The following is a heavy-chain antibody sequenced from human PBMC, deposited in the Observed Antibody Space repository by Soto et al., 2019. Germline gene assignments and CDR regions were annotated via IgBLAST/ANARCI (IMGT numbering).Heavy chain of an antibody. Sequence: QVQLQESGPGLVKPSQTLSLTCTVSGASISSGGYYWSWIRQHPGKGLEWIGYVYYSGSTYYNPSLKSRVTISVDTSKNQFSMKLSSVTAAETAVYYCARERITMVRGVNVNWFDPWGQGTLVTVSS. CDR3: ARERITMVRGVNVNWFDP. CDR1: GASISSGGYY. D-gene: IGHD3-10*01. V-gene: IGHV4-31*03. CDR2: VYYSGST. J-gene: IGHJ5*02.